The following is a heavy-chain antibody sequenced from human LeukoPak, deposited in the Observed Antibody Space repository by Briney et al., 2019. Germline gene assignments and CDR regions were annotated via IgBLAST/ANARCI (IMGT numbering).Heavy chain of an antibody. CDR1: GFTFSSYS. CDR3: AREGGAVAGFDY. J-gene: IGHJ4*02. D-gene: IGHD6-19*01. V-gene: IGHV3-21*01. Sequence: PGGSLRLSCAASGFTFSSYSMNWVRQAPGKGLGWVSSISSSSSYIYYADSMKGRFTISRDNAKNSLYLQMNSLRAEDTAVYYCAREGGAVAGFDYWGQGTLVTVSS. CDR2: ISSSSSYI.